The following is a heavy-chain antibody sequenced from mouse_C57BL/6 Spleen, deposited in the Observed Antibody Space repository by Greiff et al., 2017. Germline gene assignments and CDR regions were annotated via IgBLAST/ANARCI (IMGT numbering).Heavy chain of an antibody. V-gene: IGHV5-16*01. CDR1: GFTFSDYY. CDR3: ARVGETAWFAS. D-gene: IGHD1-1*02. CDR2: INYDGSST. J-gene: IGHJ3*01. Sequence: EVHLVESEGGLVQPGSSMKLSCTASGFTFSDYYMAWVRQVPEKGLEWVANINYDGSSTYYLDSLKSRFIISRDNAKNILYLQMSSLKSEDTATDYCARVGETAWFASWGQGTLVTVSA.